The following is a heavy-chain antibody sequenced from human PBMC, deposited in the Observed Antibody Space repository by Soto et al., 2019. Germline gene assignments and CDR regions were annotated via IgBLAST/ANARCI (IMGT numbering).Heavy chain of an antibody. CDR2: IYYSGTA. J-gene: IGHJ5*02. D-gene: IGHD4-17*01. CDR3: ATRSGDYVGWFDP. V-gene: IGHV4-39*01. CDR1: GGSISSSSCY. Sequence: SETLSRTCTVSGGSISSSSCYWGWMRQPPGKGLEWIGRIYYSGTANYNPSLKSRLAIDVDTSKNQFSLRLSSVTAAHTAVYYCATRSGDYVGWFDPWGQGTRVTVSS.